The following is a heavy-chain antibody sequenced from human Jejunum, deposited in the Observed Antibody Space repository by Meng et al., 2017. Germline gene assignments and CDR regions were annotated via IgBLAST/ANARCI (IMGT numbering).Heavy chain of an antibody. CDR1: GGSICNW. V-gene: IGHV4-4*02. D-gene: IGHD3-22*01. CDR3: ARVQGDFYDNDAYYSYFAY. Sequence: QGQVEESGPGLVKPWGCLSLTCTVSGGSICNWWSWVRQPPGKGLEWIGDIYHSGTTNYNPSLQSRVTISVDKSENQFSLKLRSVTAADTAVYYCARVQGDFYDNDAYYSYFAYWGPGALVTVSS. J-gene: IGHJ4*02. CDR2: IYHSGTT.